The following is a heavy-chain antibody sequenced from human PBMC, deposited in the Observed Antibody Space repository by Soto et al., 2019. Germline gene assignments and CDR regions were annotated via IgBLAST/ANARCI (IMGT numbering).Heavy chain of an antibody. CDR2: IYYSGST. CDR1: GGSISSSSYY. CDR3: ARQETSGAAAQWLADY. D-gene: IGHD6-19*01. V-gene: IGHV4-39*01. J-gene: IGHJ4*02. Sequence: SETLSLTCTVSGGSISSSSYYWGWIRQPPGKGLEWIGSIYYSGSTYYNPSLKSRVTISVDTSKNQFSLKLSSVTAADTAVYYCARQETSGAAAQWLADYWGQGTLVTVSS.